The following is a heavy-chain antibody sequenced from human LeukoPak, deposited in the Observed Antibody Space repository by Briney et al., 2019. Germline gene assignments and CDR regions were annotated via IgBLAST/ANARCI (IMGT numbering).Heavy chain of an antibody. CDR1: GDTFSSHT. D-gene: IGHD3-16*02. Sequence: SVKVSCKASGDTFSSHTIAWVRQAPGQGLEWMGRIIPILDLAGYAQKFQDRVTITADKSTGTVYVELSSLRSEDTAMFYCARVICANGRNLCYFDDWGQGTLVTVSS. V-gene: IGHV1-69*02. CDR3: ARVICANGRNLCYFDD. CDR2: IIPILDLA. J-gene: IGHJ4*02.